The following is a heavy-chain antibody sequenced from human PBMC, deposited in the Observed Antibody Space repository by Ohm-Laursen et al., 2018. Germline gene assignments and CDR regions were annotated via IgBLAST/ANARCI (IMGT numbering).Heavy chain of an antibody. D-gene: IGHD2/OR15-2a*01. CDR3: STDHFS. J-gene: IGHJ5*02. Sequence: SLRLSCAASGFTLSNAWMTWVRQAPGKGLEWVGRIKRKTDGGTTDYAAPVKGRFTISRDDSKNTLYLQMNSLKIEDTAVYYCSTDHFSWGQGTLVTVSS. CDR2: IKRKTDGGTT. CDR1: GFTLSNAW. V-gene: IGHV3-15*01.